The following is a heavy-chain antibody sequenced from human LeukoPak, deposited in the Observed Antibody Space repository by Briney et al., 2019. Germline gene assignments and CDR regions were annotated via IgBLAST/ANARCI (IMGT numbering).Heavy chain of an antibody. CDR3: ARDSGYRDY. V-gene: IGHV3-7*03. CDR2: VRQDGSQK. Sequence: GGSLRLSCRASGFSFSSYWVSWVRQAPGKGLEWVANVRQDGSQKYYLDSVKGRFTISRDNAKNSLYLQMDSLRVEDTAVYYCARDSGYRDYWGQGTPVTVSS. CDR1: GFSFSSYW. J-gene: IGHJ4*02. D-gene: IGHD3-9*01.